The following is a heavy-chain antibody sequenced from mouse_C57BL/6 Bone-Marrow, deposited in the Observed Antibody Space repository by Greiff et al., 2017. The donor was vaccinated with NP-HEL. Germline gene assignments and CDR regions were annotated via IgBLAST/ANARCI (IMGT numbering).Heavy chain of an antibody. CDR1: GYTFTSYW. J-gene: IGHJ3*01. CDR3: ARRANWDLAWFAY. CDR2: IDPSDSYT. D-gene: IGHD4-1*01. V-gene: IGHV1-50*01. Sequence: QVQLQQPGAELVKPGASVKLSCKASGYTFTSYWMQWVKQRPGQGLEWIGEIDPSDSYTNYNQKFKGKATLTVDTSSSTAYMQRSSLTAEDAAVYYCARRANWDLAWFAYWGQGTLVTVSA.